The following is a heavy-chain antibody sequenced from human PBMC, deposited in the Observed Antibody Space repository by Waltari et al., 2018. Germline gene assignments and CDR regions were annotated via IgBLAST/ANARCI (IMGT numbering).Heavy chain of an antibody. Sequence: EVQLVASGGGLVQPGGSLRLSCAASGFTFSSYWMSWVRQAPGQGLEWVANIKQDGSGKTHGDCLKGRFTIARDNAKNSLYLKMNSLRAEDTAVYYSARDKEDFWSGPVQHWGQGTLVTVSS. CDR3: ARDKEDFWSGPVQH. D-gene: IGHD3-3*01. J-gene: IGHJ1*01. V-gene: IGHV3-7*01. CDR1: GFTFSSYW. CDR2: IKQDGSGK.